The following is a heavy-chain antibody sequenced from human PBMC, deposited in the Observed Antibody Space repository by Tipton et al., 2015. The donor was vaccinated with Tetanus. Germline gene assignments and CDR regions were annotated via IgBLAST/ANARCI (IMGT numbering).Heavy chain of an antibody. CDR1: GGSFSGYY. J-gene: IGHJ5*02. CDR2: INHSENT. D-gene: IGHD6-6*01. Sequence: LTCAVYGGSFSGYYWSWIRQPPGKGLEWIGEINHSENTNYNPSLKSRVTISVDTSKNQFSLKLSSVTAADTAVYYCARGLMYSSSSYNWFDPWGQGTLVTVSS. CDR3: ARGLMYSSSSYNWFDP. V-gene: IGHV4-34*01.